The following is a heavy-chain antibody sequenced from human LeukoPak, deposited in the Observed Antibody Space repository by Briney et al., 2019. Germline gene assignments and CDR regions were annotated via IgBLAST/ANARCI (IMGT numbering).Heavy chain of an antibody. CDR1: GGTFSNYA. D-gene: IGHD3-10*01. J-gene: IGHJ4*02. V-gene: IGHV1-69*13. Sequence: SVKVSCKASGGTFSNYAISWVRQAPGQGLEWMGGIMPIFDTADYAQKFQGRITITADESTSTVYMELSSLRSEDTAVYYCARGGSSGYLGYWGQGTLVTVSS. CDR2: IMPIFDTA. CDR3: ARGGSSGYLGY.